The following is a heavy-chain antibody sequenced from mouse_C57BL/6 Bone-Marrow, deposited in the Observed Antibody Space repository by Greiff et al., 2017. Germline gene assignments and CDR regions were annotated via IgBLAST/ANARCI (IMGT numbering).Heavy chain of an antibody. D-gene: IGHD1-1*01. Sequence: VQLQQPGAELVKPGASVKLSCKASGYTFTSYWMQWVKQRPGQGLEWIGEIDPSDSYTNYNQKFKGKATLTVDTSSSTAYMQLSSLTSEDSAVYYCASTVVARGDYWGQGTTLTVSS. CDR1: GYTFTSYW. CDR2: IDPSDSYT. V-gene: IGHV1-50*01. J-gene: IGHJ2*01. CDR3: ASTVVARGDY.